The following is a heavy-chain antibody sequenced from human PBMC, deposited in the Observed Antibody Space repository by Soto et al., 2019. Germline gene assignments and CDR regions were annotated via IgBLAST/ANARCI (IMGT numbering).Heavy chain of an antibody. Sequence: ASVKVSCKASGYTFTSYGISWVRQAPGQGLEWMGWISAYNGNTNYAQKLQGRVTMTTDTSTSTAYMELRSLRSDDTAVYYCARDRGAIEGYCSSTSCSLPLMDVWGKGTTVTVSS. J-gene: IGHJ6*03. CDR2: ISAYNGNT. CDR1: GYTFTSYG. D-gene: IGHD2-2*01. CDR3: ARDRGAIEGYCSSTSCSLPLMDV. V-gene: IGHV1-18*01.